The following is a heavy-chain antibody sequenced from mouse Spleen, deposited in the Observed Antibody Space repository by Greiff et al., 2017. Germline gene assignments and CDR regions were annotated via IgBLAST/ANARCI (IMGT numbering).Heavy chain of an antibody. CDR1: GFTFSDYG. Sequence: EVKLMESGGGLVKPGGSLKLSCAASGFTFSDYGMAWVRQAPGKGPEWVAFISNLAYSIYYADTVTGRFTISRENAKNTLYLEMSSLRSEDTAMYYCARHDGTFYAMDYWGQGTSVTVSS. CDR3: ARHDGTFYAMDY. CDR2: ISNLAYSI. V-gene: IGHV5-15*01. J-gene: IGHJ4*01. D-gene: IGHD2-3*01.